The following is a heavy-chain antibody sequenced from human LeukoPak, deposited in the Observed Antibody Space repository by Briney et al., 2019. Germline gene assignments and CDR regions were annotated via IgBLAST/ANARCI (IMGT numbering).Heavy chain of an antibody. CDR2: ISGSGGST. V-gene: IGHV3-23*01. Sequence: PGGSLRLSCAASGFTFSSYAMSWVRQAPGKGLEWVSAISGSGGSTYYADSVKGRFTFSGDNSKNTLYLQMNSLRAEDTAVYYCARLNYYYYYMDVWGKGTTVTVSS. CDR3: ARLNYYYYYMDV. J-gene: IGHJ6*03. D-gene: IGHD3-22*01. CDR1: GFTFSSYA.